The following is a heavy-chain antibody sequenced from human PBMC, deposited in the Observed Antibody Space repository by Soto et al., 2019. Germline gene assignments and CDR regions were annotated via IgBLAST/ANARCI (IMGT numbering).Heavy chain of an antibody. Sequence: QVQLVQSGAEVKKPGASVKVSCKASGYTFTLHGIHWVRQAPGQRLEWMGWINAGNENTRYSQSFQDRVTITRDTSASTAYIELRSLRSEDTAVYYCARATYYSGSGSRYYFDYWGQGTSVTVPS. CDR3: ARATYYSGSGSRYYFDY. J-gene: IGHJ4*02. D-gene: IGHD3-10*01. CDR2: INAGNENT. V-gene: IGHV1-3*01. CDR1: GYTFTLHG.